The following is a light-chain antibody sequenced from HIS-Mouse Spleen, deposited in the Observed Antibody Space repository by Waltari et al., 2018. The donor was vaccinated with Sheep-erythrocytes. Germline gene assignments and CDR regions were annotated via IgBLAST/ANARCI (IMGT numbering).Light chain of an antibody. CDR1: KLGDQH. CDR3: QAWDSSTAWNVV. J-gene: IGLJ2*01. CDR2: QDS. Sequence: SYELTQPPSVSVSPGPTASIPCSGDKLGDQHAFWYQQKPGQSPELVIYQDSKRPSGIPERFSGSNSGNTATLTISGTQAMDEADYYCQAWDSSTAWNVVFGGGTKLTVL. V-gene: IGLV3-1*01.